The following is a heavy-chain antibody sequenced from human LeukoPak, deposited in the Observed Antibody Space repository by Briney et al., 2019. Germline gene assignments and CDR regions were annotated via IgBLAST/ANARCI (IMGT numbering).Heavy chain of an antibody. J-gene: IGHJ6*03. CDR2: IYYSGST. CDR3: AFFVGVGYYYYYYMDV. Sequence: SETLSLTCTVSGGSISSSSYYWGWLRQPPGKGLEWIGSIYYSGSTYYNPSLKSRVTISVDTSKNQFSLKLSSVTAADTAVYYCAFFVGVGYYYYYYMDVWGKGTTVTVSS. CDR1: GGSISSSSYY. D-gene: IGHD3-16*02. V-gene: IGHV4-39*01.